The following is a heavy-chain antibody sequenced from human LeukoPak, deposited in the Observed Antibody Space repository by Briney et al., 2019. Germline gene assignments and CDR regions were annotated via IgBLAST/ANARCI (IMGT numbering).Heavy chain of an antibody. V-gene: IGHV4-39*07. CDR3: ARASGSYGGQAFDI. CDR2: IYYSGST. Sequence: SETLSLTCTVSGGSISSSSYYWGWIRQPPGKGLEWIGSIYYSGSTYYNPSLKSRVTISVDTSKNQFSLKLSSVTAADTAVYYCARASGSYGGQAFDIWGQGTMVTVSS. CDR1: GGSISSSSYY. J-gene: IGHJ3*02. D-gene: IGHD1-26*01.